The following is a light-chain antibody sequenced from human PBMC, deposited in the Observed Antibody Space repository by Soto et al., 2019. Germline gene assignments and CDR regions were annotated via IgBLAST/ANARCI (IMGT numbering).Light chain of an antibody. Sequence: QSVLAQPPSVSGAPGQKVTIPCTGSSSNIGAGYDLHWYQQLPGTAPKLLLYGNSNRPSGVTDRFSASKSGTSASLAITGLQAEDEADYYCQSYDSSLSAYVFGTGTKVTVL. J-gene: IGLJ1*01. CDR2: GNS. V-gene: IGLV1-40*01. CDR3: QSYDSSLSAYV. CDR1: SSNIGAGYD.